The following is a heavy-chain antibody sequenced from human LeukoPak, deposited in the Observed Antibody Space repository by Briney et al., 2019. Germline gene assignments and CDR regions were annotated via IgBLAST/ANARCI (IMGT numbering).Heavy chain of an antibody. D-gene: IGHD6-19*01. V-gene: IGHV4-4*07. CDR2: IHTSGST. Sequence: SETLSLTCTVSGGSISNYHWSWIRQPAGQGQEWIGQIHTSGSTNYNPPLKSRVSMSIDTTEDQVSLTIRSVTAADTAFYYCARRDISSGWSFDYWGQGTLVTVSS. J-gene: IGHJ4*02. CDR1: GGSISNYH. CDR3: ARRDISSGWSFDY.